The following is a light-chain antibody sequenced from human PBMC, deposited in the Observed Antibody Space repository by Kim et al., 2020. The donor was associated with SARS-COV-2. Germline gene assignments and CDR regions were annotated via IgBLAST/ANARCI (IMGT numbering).Light chain of an antibody. V-gene: IGLV2-11*01. CDR3: CSYAGSNSLV. Sequence: QSALTQPRSVSGSPGQSITISCTGTSSDVGGYNYVTWYQQHPGKAPKVIIYDVSKRPSGIPDRFSGSKSGNTASLTISGLQTEDEGDYHCCSYAGSNSLVFGGWTKVTVL. CDR1: SSDVGGYNY. CDR2: DVS. J-gene: IGLJ2*01.